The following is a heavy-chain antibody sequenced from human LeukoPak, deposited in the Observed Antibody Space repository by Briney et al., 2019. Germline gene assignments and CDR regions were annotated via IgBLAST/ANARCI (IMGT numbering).Heavy chain of an antibody. CDR3: ARGGPFPSGSSSREYYLDY. CDR1: GYDFINYG. V-gene: IGHV1-18*01. D-gene: IGHD6-6*01. J-gene: IGHJ4*02. CDR2: RSIYNGNT. Sequence: ASVKVSCTASGYDFINYGISWVRQAPGQGLEWMGWRSIYNGNTDYKLQGRVTMTTDTSTSTAYMEVRSLSSDDTAVYYCARGGPFPSGSSSREYYLDYWGQGTLVTVSS.